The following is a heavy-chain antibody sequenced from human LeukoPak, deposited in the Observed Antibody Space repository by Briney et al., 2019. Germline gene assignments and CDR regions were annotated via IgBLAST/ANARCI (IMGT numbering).Heavy chain of an antibody. CDR2: ILGSGGST. CDR1: GFTLSNYA. Sequence: GGSLRLSCAASGFTLSNYAMSWVRPAPGKGLEWVSAILGSGGSTYYADSVKGRFTVSRDNSKSTLYLQMNSLRAEDTALYYCAKWGDYDVLTGHYVPDYWGQGTLVTVSS. CDR3: AKWGDYDVLTGHYVPDY. J-gene: IGHJ4*02. V-gene: IGHV3-23*01. D-gene: IGHD3-9*01.